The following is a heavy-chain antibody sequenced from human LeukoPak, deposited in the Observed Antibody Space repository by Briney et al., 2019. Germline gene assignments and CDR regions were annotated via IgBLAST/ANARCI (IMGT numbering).Heavy chain of an antibody. Sequence: GGSLRLSCAASGFTFSTYWMSWGRQAPGKGVEWVAVIKQDGTEKYYVDSVKGRFTISRDNAKNSLYLQMNSLTAEDTAVYYCARDSGSYYLDYWGQGTLVTVSS. CDR1: GFTFSTYW. CDR2: IKQDGTEK. D-gene: IGHD1-26*01. J-gene: IGHJ4*02. CDR3: ARDSGSYYLDY. V-gene: IGHV3-7*03.